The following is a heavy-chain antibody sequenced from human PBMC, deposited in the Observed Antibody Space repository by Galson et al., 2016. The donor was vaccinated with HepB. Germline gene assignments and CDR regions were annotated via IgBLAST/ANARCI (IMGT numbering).Heavy chain of an antibody. CDR2: ISDSGAST. V-gene: IGHV3-23*01. CDR3: AREVWTSGWVNYFDY. Sequence: SLRLSCAASGFTFSSSAMSWVRQAPGKGLEWVSSISDSGASTYYADSVRGRFTISRDNSKNTQYLQMNSLRAEDTAVYYCAREVWTSGWVNYFDYWGQGTLVTVSS. J-gene: IGHJ4*02. D-gene: IGHD6-19*01. CDR1: GFTFSSSA.